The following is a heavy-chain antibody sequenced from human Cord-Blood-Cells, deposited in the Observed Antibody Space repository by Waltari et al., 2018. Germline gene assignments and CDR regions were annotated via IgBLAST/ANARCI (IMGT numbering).Heavy chain of an antibody. CDR3: ASISSGYYYYFDY. D-gene: IGHD3-22*01. CDR2: INAGNGNT. J-gene: IGHJ4*02. V-gene: IGHV1-3*01. Sequence: QVQLVQSGAEVKKPGASVKVSCKASGYTFTSYARHWVRQAPGQRLEWMGWINAGNGNTKYSQKFQGRVTITRDTSASTAYMELSSLRSEDTAVYYCASISSGYYYYFDYWGQGTLVTVSS. CDR1: GYTFTSYA.